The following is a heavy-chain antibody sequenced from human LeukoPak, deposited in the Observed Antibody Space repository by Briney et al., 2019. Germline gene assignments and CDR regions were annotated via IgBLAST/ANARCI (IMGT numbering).Heavy chain of an antibody. CDR3: ARDFDS. CDR1: GGPFSSFH. CDR2: IYTSGST. Sequence: PSETLSLTCTVSGGPFSSFHWSWIRQPAGKGLEWLGLIYTSGSTNYSPSLKSRLTMSVDASKHQFSLKLSSVTAADSAVYYCARDFDSWGQGTVVTVS. V-gene: IGHV4-4*07. J-gene: IGHJ4*02.